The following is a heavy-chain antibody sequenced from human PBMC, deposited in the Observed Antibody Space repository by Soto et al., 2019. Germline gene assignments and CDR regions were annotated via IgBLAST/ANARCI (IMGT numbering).Heavy chain of an antibody. Sequence: QLQLQESGPRLVKPSETLSLTCTVSGGSINSGDYFWVWIRQPPGQGLEWIGSITCSESAAYNPSLQSRVSISIDTSKNQFSLNLHSVTAPDTAVYYCARQTIGTTVSPLWGQGTLVTVSS. CDR2: ITCSESA. V-gene: IGHV4-39*01. J-gene: IGHJ4*02. D-gene: IGHD1-7*01. CDR1: GGSINSGDYF. CDR3: ARQTIGTTVSPL.